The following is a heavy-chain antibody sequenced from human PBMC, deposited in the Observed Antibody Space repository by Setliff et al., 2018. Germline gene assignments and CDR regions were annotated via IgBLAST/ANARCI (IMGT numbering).Heavy chain of an antibody. CDR3: ARAGVAATARKGLLEY. D-gene: IGHD6-13*01. CDR1: GYTFTYFG. CDR2: INPGGGSA. Sequence: VASVKVSCKASGYTFTYFGVSWLRLAPGQGLEWMGIINPGGGSASIVQKFQGRVTMTSDTSTSTVYLDLSGLTSEDTAVYYCARAGVAATARKGLLEYWGQGTLVTVSS. V-gene: IGHV1-46*01. J-gene: IGHJ1*01.